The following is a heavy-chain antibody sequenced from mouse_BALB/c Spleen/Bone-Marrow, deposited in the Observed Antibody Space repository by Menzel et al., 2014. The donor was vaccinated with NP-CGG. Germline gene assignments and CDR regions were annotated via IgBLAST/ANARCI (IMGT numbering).Heavy chain of an antibody. CDR2: INPSNGRT. V-gene: IGHV1S81*02. D-gene: IGHD6-5*01. Sequence: QVQLQQSGAEMVKPGASVKLSCKASGNTFTGYWMHWVKQRPGQGLEWIGEINPSNGRTNYNEKFKSKATLTVDKSSSTAYMQLSRLTSEDSTVYYCARYAGENAYWGQGTLVTVSA. CDR3: ARYAGENAY. CDR1: GNTFTGYW. J-gene: IGHJ3*01.